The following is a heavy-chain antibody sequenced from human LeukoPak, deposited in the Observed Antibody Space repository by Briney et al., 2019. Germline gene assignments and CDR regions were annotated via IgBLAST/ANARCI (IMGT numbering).Heavy chain of an antibody. D-gene: IGHD6-6*01. CDR1: GFTFSSYS. Sequence: LGGSLRLSCAASGFTFSSYSMNWVRQAPGKGLEWVSYISSSSSTIYYADSVKGRFTISRDNAKNSLYLQMNSLRAEDTAVYYCAKELRSRIAALRRYYYYGMDVWGQGTTVTVSS. CDR2: ISSSSSTI. J-gene: IGHJ6*02. V-gene: IGHV3-48*01. CDR3: AKELRSRIAALRRYYYYGMDV.